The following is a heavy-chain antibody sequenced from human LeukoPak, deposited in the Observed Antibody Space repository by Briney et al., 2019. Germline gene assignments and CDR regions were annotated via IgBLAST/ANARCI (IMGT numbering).Heavy chain of an antibody. CDR2: ISGDGGST. Sequence: GGSLRLSCAASGFTFDDYAMDWVRQAPGKGLEWVSLISGDGGSTYYADSVKGRFTISRDNSKNSLYLQMNSLRTEDTALYYCATAGDWWGQGTLVTVSS. D-gene: IGHD2-21*01. CDR3: ATAGDW. V-gene: IGHV3-43*02. CDR1: GFTFDDYA. J-gene: IGHJ4*02.